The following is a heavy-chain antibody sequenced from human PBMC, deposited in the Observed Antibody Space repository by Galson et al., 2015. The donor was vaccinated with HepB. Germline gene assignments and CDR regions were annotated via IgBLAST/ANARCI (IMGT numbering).Heavy chain of an antibody. V-gene: IGHV1-2*02. Sequence: SVKVSCKASGYTFTSYGISWVRQAPGQGLEWMGWISPNSGGTNYAQKFQGRVTMTRDTSISTAYMELSRLRSDDTAVYYCARVVVGSSGWFDYWGQGTLVTVSS. D-gene: IGHD6-19*01. CDR2: ISPNSGGT. CDR1: GYTFTSYG. CDR3: ARVVVGSSGWFDY. J-gene: IGHJ4*02.